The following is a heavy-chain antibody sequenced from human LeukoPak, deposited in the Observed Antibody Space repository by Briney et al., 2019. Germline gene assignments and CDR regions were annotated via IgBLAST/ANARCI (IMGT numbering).Heavy chain of an antibody. Sequence: SETLSLTCTVSGGSISSYYWSWIRQPPGKGLEWIGSIYYSGSTYYNPSLKSRVTISVDTSKNQFSLKLSSVTAADTAVYYCARGGRITMIVVVSPFDYWGQGTLVTVSS. CDR1: GGSISSYY. CDR2: IYYSGST. D-gene: IGHD3-22*01. V-gene: IGHV4-39*01. CDR3: ARGGRITMIVVVSPFDY. J-gene: IGHJ4*02.